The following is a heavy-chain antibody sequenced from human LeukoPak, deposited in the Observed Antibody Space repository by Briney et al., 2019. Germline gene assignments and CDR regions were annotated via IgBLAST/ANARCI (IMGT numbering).Heavy chain of an antibody. V-gene: IGHV4-34*01. CDR2: VNHSGST. D-gene: IGHD2-15*01. CDR1: GGSFSGYY. Sequence: SETLSLTCAVYGGSFSGYYWSWIRQPPGKGLEWIGEVNHSGSTNYNPSLKSRVTISVDTSKNQFSLKLSSVTAADTAVYYCARGYCSGGSCYSWFDYWGQGTLVTVSS. J-gene: IGHJ4*02. CDR3: ARGYCSGGSCYSWFDY.